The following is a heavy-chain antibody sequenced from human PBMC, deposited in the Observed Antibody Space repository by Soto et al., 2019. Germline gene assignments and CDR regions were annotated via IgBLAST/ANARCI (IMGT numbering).Heavy chain of an antibody. CDR2: ISSSSSTM. J-gene: IGHJ4*02. CDR1: GFTFSSYS. D-gene: IGHD6-13*01. Sequence: EVQLVESGGGLVQPGGSLRLSCAASGFTFSSYSMNWVRQAPGKGLEWVSYISSSSSTMYYADSVKGRFTISRDNAKNSLYLQMNSLRVEDTAVYYCARDPYSSSWFNSDYWGQGTLVTVSS. CDR3: ARDPYSSSWFNSDY. V-gene: IGHV3-48*01.